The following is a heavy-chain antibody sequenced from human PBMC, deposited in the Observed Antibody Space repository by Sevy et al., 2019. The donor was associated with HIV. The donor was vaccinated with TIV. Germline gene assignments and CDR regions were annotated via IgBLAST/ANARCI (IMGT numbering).Heavy chain of an antibody. Sequence: GGCLRLSCAASGFTFSSYSMNWVRQAPGKGLEWVSSISSSSSYIYYADSVKGRFTISRDNAKNSLYQQMNSLRAEDTAVYNCARDHYYDSSGYYLGKYFDYWGQGTLVTVSS. CDR2: ISSSSSYI. J-gene: IGHJ4*02. CDR1: GFTFSSYS. V-gene: IGHV3-21*01. D-gene: IGHD3-22*01. CDR3: ARDHYYDSSGYYLGKYFDY.